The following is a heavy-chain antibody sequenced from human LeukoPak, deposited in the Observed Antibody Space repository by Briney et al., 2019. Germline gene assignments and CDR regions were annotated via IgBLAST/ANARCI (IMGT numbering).Heavy chain of an antibody. D-gene: IGHD6-19*01. Sequence: ASVKVSCKASGYTFTSYAMHWVRQAPGQRLEWMGWINAGNGNTKHSQKFQGRVTITRDTSASTAYMELSSLRSEDTAVYYCAREEVAVLSDYYYGMDVWGQGTTVTVSS. CDR2: INAGNGNT. CDR1: GYTFTSYA. J-gene: IGHJ6*02. CDR3: AREEVAVLSDYYYGMDV. V-gene: IGHV1-3*01.